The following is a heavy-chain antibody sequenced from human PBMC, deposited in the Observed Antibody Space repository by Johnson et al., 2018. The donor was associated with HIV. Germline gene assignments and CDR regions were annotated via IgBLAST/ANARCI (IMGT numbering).Heavy chain of an antibody. J-gene: IGHJ3*02. V-gene: IGHV3-33*06. CDR1: GFTFRSYG. CDR2: IWYDGNNK. D-gene: IGHD6-6*01. CDR3: ANLYSSSSDAFDI. Sequence: QVQLVESGGGVVQPGRSLRLSCAASGFTFRSYGMHWVRQAPGKGLEWVAVIWYDGNNKYYADSVKGRFTISRDNSKNTLYLQMNSLRAEDTAVYYCANLYSSSSDAFDIWGQGTMVTVSS.